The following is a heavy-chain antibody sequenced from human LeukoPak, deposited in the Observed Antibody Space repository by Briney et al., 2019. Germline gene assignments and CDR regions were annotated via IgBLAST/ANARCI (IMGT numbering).Heavy chain of an antibody. V-gene: IGHV3-33*01. J-gene: IGHJ6*02. CDR2: IWYDGSNQ. CDR3: ARQGTVTTYYYYYYGMDV. D-gene: IGHD4-17*01. Sequence: GGSLRLSCAASGFTFRNHGMHWVRQAPGKGLEWVAVIWYDGSNQYYADSVKGRFTISRDNSKNTLWLQMNSLRAEDTAVYYCARQGTVTTYYYYYYGMDVWGQGTTVTVSS. CDR1: GFTFRNHG.